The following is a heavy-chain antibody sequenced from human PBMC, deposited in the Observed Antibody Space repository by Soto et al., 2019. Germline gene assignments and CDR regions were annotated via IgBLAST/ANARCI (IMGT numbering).Heavy chain of an antibody. V-gene: IGHV3-15*01. J-gene: IGHJ6*02. CDR1: GFTFSNAW. CDR2: IKSKTDGGTT. Sequence: PGGSLRLSCAASGFTFSNAWMSWVRQAPGKGLEWVGRIKSKTDGGTTDYAAPVKGRFTISRDDSKNTLYLQMNSLKTEDTAVYYCTTDVTIFGVVSVYYYYGMDVWGQGTTVTVSS. CDR3: TTDVTIFGVVSVYYYYGMDV. D-gene: IGHD3-3*01.